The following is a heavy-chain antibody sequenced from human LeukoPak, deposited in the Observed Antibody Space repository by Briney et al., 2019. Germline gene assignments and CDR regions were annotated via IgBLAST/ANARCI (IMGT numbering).Heavy chain of an antibody. CDR3: AREKSPDYCSGASCYFDY. V-gene: IGHV4-59*01. D-gene: IGHD2-15*01. CDR1: GGSISSYY. J-gene: IGHJ4*02. CDR2: IYYGGST. Sequence: SETLSLTCTVSGGSISSYYWSWIRQPPGKGLEWIGYIYYGGSTNYNPSLKSRVTISVDTSKNQFSLKLSSVTAADTAVYYCAREKSPDYCSGASCYFDYWGQGTLVTVSP.